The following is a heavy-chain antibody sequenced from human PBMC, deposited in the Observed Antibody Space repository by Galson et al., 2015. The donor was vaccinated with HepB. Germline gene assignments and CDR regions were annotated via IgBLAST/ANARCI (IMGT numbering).Heavy chain of an antibody. CDR2: IIPIFDTA. CDR1: GGTFSSYA. J-gene: IGHJ2*01. D-gene: IGHD3-22*01. Sequence: SVTVSCKASGGTFSSYAISWVRQAPGQGLEWMGGIIPIFDTANYAQKFQGRVTITADEYTATAYMELSSLRSEDTAIYFCARTKYSSGFYSWYFDLWGRGTLVTVSS. V-gene: IGHV1-69*13. CDR3: ARTKYSSGFYSWYFDL.